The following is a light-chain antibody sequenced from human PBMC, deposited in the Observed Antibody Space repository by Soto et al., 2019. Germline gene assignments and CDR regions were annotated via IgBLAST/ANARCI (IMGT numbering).Light chain of an antibody. Sequence: EIVLTQSPGTLSLSPGERATLSCRASQSLSSSYVAWYQQKPGQAPRLLIYGASSRATGIPDRFSGSGSGTDFTLTIRRVEPEDFAVYYCQQYGSSLRTFGQGTKLEIK. J-gene: IGKJ2*01. CDR2: GAS. V-gene: IGKV3-20*01. CDR3: QQYGSSLRT. CDR1: QSLSSSY.